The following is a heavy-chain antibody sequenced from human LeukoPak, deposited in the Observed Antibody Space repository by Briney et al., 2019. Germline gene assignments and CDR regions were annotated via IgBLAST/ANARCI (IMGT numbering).Heavy chain of an antibody. CDR1: GFTFDDYA. D-gene: IGHD2-2*02. CDR3: ARVLAAAIPYYYYYYMDV. V-gene: IGHV3-9*01. CDR2: ISWNSGSI. J-gene: IGHJ6*03. Sequence: PGGSLRLSCAASGFTFDDYAMHWVRQAPGKGLEWVSGISWNSGSIGYADSVKGRFTISRDNAKKSLYLQMNSLRADDTAVYYCARVLAAAIPYYYYYYMDVWGKGTTVTVSS.